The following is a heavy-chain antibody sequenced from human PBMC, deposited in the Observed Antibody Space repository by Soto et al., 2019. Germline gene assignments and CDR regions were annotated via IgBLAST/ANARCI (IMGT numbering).Heavy chain of an antibody. D-gene: IGHD3-10*01. Sequence: QFQLQESGPGLVKPSETLSLTCTVSGGSISSYYWSWIRQPPGKGLEWIGYIYYSGSTNYNLPLKSRVTISVDTSKNQFSLKLSSVTAADTAVYYCARRYGSFFDIWGQGTMVTVSS. CDR3: ARRYGSFFDI. CDR1: GGSISSYY. V-gene: IGHV4-59*08. J-gene: IGHJ3*02. CDR2: IYYSGST.